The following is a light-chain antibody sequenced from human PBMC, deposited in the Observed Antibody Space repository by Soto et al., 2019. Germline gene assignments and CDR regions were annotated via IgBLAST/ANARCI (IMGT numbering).Light chain of an antibody. CDR2: SPS. CDR3: QQYGSSPLYS. V-gene: IGKV3-20*01. Sequence: ELVLTQSPGTLSLSPGERATLSCRASQSVTSSYLAWYQQKPGQAPRLLIYSPSSRVPGIPDRFSGSGSGTDCTLTLNRLEPEDLAVYYCQQYGSSPLYSFGQGTKLEIK. J-gene: IGKJ2*03. CDR1: QSVTSSY.